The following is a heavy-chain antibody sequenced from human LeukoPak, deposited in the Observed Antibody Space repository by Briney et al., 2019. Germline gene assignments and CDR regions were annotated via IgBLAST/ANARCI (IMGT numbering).Heavy chain of an antibody. CDR1: GASISCYN. Sequence: SETLSLTCAVSGASISCYNWSWIRQPPGKGLEWIGYIYYSGSTDYNPSLKSRVTTSVDTSKNQFSLKLRSVTAADTAVYYCASLFYYDSSDWGQGTLVTVSS. D-gene: IGHD3-22*01. V-gene: IGHV4-59*01. CDR3: ASLFYYDSSD. CDR2: IYYSGST. J-gene: IGHJ4*02.